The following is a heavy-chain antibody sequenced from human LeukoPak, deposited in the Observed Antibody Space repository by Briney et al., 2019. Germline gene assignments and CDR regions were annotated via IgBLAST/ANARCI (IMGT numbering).Heavy chain of an antibody. J-gene: IGHJ4*02. Sequence: SETLSLTCTGSGGSISSYYWSWIRQPPGKGLEWIGYIYYSGSTNYNPSLRSRVTISVDTSKNQFSLKLSSVTAADTAVYYCARGPAGGPYFDYWGQGTLVTVSS. CDR1: GGSISSYY. CDR2: IYYSGST. CDR3: ARGPAGGPYFDY. V-gene: IGHV4-59*01. D-gene: IGHD1-26*01.